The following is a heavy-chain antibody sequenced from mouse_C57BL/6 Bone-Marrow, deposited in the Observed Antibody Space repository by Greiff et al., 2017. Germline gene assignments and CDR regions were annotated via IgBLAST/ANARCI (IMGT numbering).Heavy chain of an antibody. CDR1: GFTFSSYA. V-gene: IGHV5-4*01. J-gene: IGHJ4*01. CDR3: ARDLYYDYDDYAMDY. Sequence: EVHLVESGGGLVKPGGSLKLSCAASGFTFSSYAMSWVRQTPEKRLEWVATISDGGSYTYYPDNVKGRFTISRDNAKNNLYLQMSHLKSEDTAMYDCARDLYYDYDDYAMDYWGQGTSVTVSS. CDR2: ISDGGSYT. D-gene: IGHD2-4*01.